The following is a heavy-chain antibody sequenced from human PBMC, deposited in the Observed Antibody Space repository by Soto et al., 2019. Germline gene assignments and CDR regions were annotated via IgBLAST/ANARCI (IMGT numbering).Heavy chain of an antibody. CDR1: GISLSTSGVG. J-gene: IGHJ3*02. CDR3: ARGLATLPVFAFDI. CDR2: VYWHDDK. D-gene: IGHD1-1*01. Sequence: QITLKGSGPTLVKPTQTLTLTCTLSGISLSTSGVGLGWIRQTPGKALEWLALVYWHDDKHYSPSLKSRLTITKDTSKNQAILTMTNMDPVDTATYFCARGLATLPVFAFDIWGQGTVVTVSS. V-gene: IGHV2-5*01.